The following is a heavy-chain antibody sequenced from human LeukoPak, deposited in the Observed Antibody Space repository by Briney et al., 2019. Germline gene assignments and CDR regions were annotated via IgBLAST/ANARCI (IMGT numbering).Heavy chain of an antibody. CDR1: GGTFSSYA. V-gene: IGHV1-69*13. J-gene: IGHJ4*02. D-gene: IGHD6-6*01. Sequence: SVKVSCKASGGTFSSYAISWVRQAPGQGLEWMGGIIPIFGTANYAQKFQGRVTITADESTSTAYMELSSLRSEDTAVYYCARPQSPYSSSLPGFDYWGQGTLVTVSS. CDR3: ARPQSPYSSSLPGFDY. CDR2: IIPIFGTA.